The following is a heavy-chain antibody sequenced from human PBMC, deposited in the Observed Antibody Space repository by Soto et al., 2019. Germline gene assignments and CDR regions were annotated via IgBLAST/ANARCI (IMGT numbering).Heavy chain of an antibody. V-gene: IGHV1-69*13. J-gene: IGHJ3*02. D-gene: IGHD3-10*01. CDR1: GGTFSSYA. Sequence: SVKVSCKASGGTFSSYAISWVRQAPGQGLEWMGGIIPIFGTANYAQKFQGRVTITADEFTSTAYMELSSLRSEDTAVYYCARDRYYGSIFAFDIWGQGTMVTVSS. CDR2: IIPIFGTA. CDR3: ARDRYYGSIFAFDI.